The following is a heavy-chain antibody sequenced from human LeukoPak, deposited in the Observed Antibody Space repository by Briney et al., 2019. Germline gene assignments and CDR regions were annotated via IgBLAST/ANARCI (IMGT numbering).Heavy chain of an antibody. CDR1: GGSISSYH. CDR2: IYYSGST. V-gene: IGHV4-59*01. D-gene: IGHD4-17*01. J-gene: IGHJ4*02. Sequence: PSETLSLTRTVSGGSISSYHWSWIRQPPGKGLEGIGYIYYSGSTNYNPSLKSRVTISVDTSKNQFSLKLSSVTAADTAVYYCARDLYGDYYFDYWGQGTLVTVSS. CDR3: ARDLYGDYYFDY.